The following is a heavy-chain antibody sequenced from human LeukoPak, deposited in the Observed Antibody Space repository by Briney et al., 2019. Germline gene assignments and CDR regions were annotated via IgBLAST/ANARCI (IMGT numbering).Heavy chain of an antibody. D-gene: IGHD3-22*01. V-gene: IGHV1-3*03. CDR1: GYTFTSDA. CDR3: AREIREDYDSSLDAFDI. CDR2: IDAGNGNT. Sequence: GASVKVSCKAAGYTFTSDAMHWGRQVPGQRLEWVGWIDAGNGNTKYSQEFQGRVTITRDTSASTAYMELSSLRSEDMAVYYCAREIREDYDSSLDAFDIWGQGTMVTVSS. J-gene: IGHJ3*02.